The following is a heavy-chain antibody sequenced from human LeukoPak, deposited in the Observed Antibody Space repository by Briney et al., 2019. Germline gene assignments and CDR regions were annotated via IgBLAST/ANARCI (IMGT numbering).Heavy chain of an antibody. CDR3: ARSPYSGSSFDI. CDR2: IKSDGSST. D-gene: IGHD1-26*01. Sequence: GGSLRLSCAASGFTFSSYWTHWVRQAPGKGLVWVSRIKSDGSSTSYADSVKGRFTISRDNAKNTLYLQMNSLRVEDTAVYYCARSPYSGSSFDIWGRGTMVTVSS. V-gene: IGHV3-74*01. J-gene: IGHJ3*02. CDR1: GFTFSSYW.